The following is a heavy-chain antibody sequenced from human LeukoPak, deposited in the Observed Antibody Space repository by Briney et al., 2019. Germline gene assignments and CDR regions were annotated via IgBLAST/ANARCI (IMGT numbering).Heavy chain of an antibody. CDR1: GFNFSNYG. CDR3: AKSPAVDAAFDI. CDR2: ISGSATST. J-gene: IGHJ3*02. D-gene: IGHD4-23*01. V-gene: IGHV3-23*01. Sequence: GRSLRLSCAASGFNFSNYGMNWVRQAPGKGLEWISGISGSATSTYYADSVKGRFIISRDNSKNTLYVQMNSLRAEDTAVYYCAKSPAVDAAFDIWGQGTMVTVSS.